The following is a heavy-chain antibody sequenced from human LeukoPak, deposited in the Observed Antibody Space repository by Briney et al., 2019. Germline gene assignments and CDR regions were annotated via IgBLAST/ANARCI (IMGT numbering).Heavy chain of an antibody. CDR2: ISGYDGYT. Sequence: ASVEVSCKASGYTFTSYGISWVRQAPGQGLEWMGWISGYDGYTKNAQKFQGRLTMITDTSTSTAYMELSRLRSDDTAVYYCVRDRTKYCSSTSCPLNYWGQGTLVTVSS. CDR3: VRDRTKYCSSTSCPLNY. D-gene: IGHD2-2*01. V-gene: IGHV1-18*04. CDR1: GYTFTSYG. J-gene: IGHJ4*02.